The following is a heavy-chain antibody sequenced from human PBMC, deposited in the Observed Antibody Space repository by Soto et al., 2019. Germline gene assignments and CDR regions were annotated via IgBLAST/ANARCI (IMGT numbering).Heavy chain of an antibody. Sequence: QVQLWKSGVELKKPGPSVKVSAKASGYPFTSFVITWVRRPTGHGLEWMGWMNPNSGNTGYAQKFQGRVTMTRNTSMSTAYMELSSLRSEDTAVYYCARGINYYDSGDDAFDIWGQGTMVTVSS. V-gene: IGHV1-8*01. J-gene: IGHJ3*02. CDR3: ARGINYYDSGDDAFDI. D-gene: IGHD3-10*01. CDR1: GYPFTSFV. CDR2: MNPNSGNT.